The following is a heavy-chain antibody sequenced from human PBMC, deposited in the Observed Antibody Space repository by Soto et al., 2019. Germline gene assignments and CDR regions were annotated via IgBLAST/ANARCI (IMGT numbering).Heavy chain of an antibody. V-gene: IGHV3-53*01. CDR2: IYSGGYT. CDR3: ANRPGGGGY. CDR1: GFTVSNNY. Sequence: EVQLVESGGGLIQPGGSLRLSCAVSGFTVSNNYMSWVRQAPGKGLEGVSVIYSGGYTAYGDSVKGRFTISRDNSKNTLFPKMKGRGAAAPALFYGANRPGGGGYWGQGTLVTVSS. J-gene: IGHJ4*02. D-gene: IGHD3-10*01.